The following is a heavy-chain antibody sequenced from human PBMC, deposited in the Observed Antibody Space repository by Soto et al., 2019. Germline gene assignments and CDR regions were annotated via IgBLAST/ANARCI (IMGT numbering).Heavy chain of an antibody. D-gene: IGHD3-10*01. CDR1: GFTFSSYW. J-gene: IGHJ4*02. V-gene: IGHV3-74*01. Sequence: EVQLVESGGGLVQPGGSLGLSCAASGFTFSSYWMHWVRQAPGKGLVWVSRINSDGSSTSYPDSVKGRFTISRDNAKNTLYLQMNSLRAEDTAVYYCARDGDYYAFDYWGQGTLVTVSS. CDR3: ARDGDYYAFDY. CDR2: INSDGSST.